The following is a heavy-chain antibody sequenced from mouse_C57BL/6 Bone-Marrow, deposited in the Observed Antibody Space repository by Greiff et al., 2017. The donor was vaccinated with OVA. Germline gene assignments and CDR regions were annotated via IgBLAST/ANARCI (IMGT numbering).Heavy chain of an antibody. CDR1: GYTFTDYY. D-gene: IGHD2-3*01. CDR3: ARSYDGSWFAY. Sequence: VQLQQSGPELVKPGASVKISCKASGYTFTDYYMNWVKQSHGKSLEWIGDINPNNGGTSYNQKFKGKATLTVDKSSSTAYMELLSLTSEDSAVYYCARSYDGSWFAYWGQGTLVTVSA. V-gene: IGHV1-26*01. CDR2: INPNNGGT. J-gene: IGHJ3*01.